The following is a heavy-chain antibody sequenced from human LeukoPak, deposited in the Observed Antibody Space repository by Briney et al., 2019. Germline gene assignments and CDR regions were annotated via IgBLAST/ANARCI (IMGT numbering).Heavy chain of an antibody. CDR1: GFTFSSYG. D-gene: IGHD5-12*01. V-gene: IGHV3-30*03. CDR3: ARGRGYSGYDLGY. CDR2: ISYDGSNK. Sequence: GGSLRLSCAASGFTFSSYGMHWVRQAPGKGLEWVAVISYDGSNKYYADSVKGRFTISRDNSKNTLYLQMNSLRAEDTAVYYCARGRGYSGYDLGYWGQGTLVTVSS. J-gene: IGHJ4*02.